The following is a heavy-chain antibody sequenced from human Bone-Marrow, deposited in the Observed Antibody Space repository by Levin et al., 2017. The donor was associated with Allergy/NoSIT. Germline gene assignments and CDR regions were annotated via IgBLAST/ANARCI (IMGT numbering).Heavy chain of an antibody. D-gene: IGHD4-17*01. CDR3: ARDWGYGDSTTALDY. V-gene: IGHV3-33*01. J-gene: IGHJ4*02. Sequence: GESLKISCAASGFTFSYHGMHWVRQAPGKGLEWVAVIWYDGTNKYYADSVKGRFTISRDNSKNTLYLQMNSLRAEDTAVYYCARDWGYGDSTTALDYWGQGTLVTVSS. CDR2: IWYDGTNK. CDR1: GFTFSYHG.